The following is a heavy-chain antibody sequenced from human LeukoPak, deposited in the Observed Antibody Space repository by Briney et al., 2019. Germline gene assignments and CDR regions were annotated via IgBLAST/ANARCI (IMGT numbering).Heavy chain of an antibody. Sequence: PGGSLRLSCATSGFTFDRYAMHWVRRAPGKGLEWVSGIGWNPISFDYAYSVKDRFTISRDNAKKSLYLQMNSLRPDDTGFYYCTKGRNSGSFYRGWGGEFDYWGQGILVTVSS. V-gene: IGHV3-9*01. CDR1: GFTFDRYA. D-gene: IGHD1-26*01. CDR3: TKGRNSGSFYRGWGGEFDY. CDR2: IGWNPISF. J-gene: IGHJ4*02.